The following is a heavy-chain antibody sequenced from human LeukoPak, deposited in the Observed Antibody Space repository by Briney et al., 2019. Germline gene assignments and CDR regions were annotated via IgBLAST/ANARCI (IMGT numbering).Heavy chain of an antibody. J-gene: IGHJ4*02. V-gene: IGHV3-23*01. Sequence: GRSLRLSCAASGFMFDDYAMHWVRQVPGKGLEWVSAISGSGGSTYYVDSVKGRFTISRDNSKNTLYLQMNSLRAEDTAVYYCAKIIPPNCSSTSCLPTFDYWGQGTLVTVSS. D-gene: IGHD2-2*01. CDR2: ISGSGGST. CDR1: GFMFDDYA. CDR3: AKIIPPNCSSTSCLPTFDY.